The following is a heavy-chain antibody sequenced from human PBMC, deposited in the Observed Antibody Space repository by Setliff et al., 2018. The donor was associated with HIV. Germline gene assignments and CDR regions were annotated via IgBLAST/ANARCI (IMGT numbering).Heavy chain of an antibody. J-gene: IGHJ4*02. Sequence: PGGSLRLSCAASGFTFSTYSMHWVRQAPGEGLEWVAVISFDGSKKNFADSVKGRFTISRDNSKKTLYLQMTALRVEDTGVYYCAKGASPAGSVAYFDYWGQGTLVTVSS. CDR2: ISFDGSKK. D-gene: IGHD6-19*01. V-gene: IGHV3-30*04. CDR3: AKGASPAGSVAYFDY. CDR1: GFTFSTYS.